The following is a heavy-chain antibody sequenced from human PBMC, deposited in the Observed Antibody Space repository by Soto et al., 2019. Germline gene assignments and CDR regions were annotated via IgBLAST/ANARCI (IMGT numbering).Heavy chain of an antibody. CDR2: ISAFNAKT. D-gene: IGHD6-19*01. Sequence: QVQLVQSGAEVKKPGASVKVSCTASGYTYFSYGISWVRQAPGQGLEWLGWISAFNAKTNYAPKFQARGTLTTDASTSTAYMELRGLRSDDTAVYFCARDAIAGAGAFDYWGQGALVIVSS. CDR1: GYTYFSYG. V-gene: IGHV1-18*04. J-gene: IGHJ4*02. CDR3: ARDAIAGAGAFDY.